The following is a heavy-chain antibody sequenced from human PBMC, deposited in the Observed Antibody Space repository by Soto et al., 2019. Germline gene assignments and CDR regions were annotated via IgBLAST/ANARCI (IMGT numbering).Heavy chain of an antibody. D-gene: IGHD6-13*01. CDR1: GFTFSSYG. Sequence: QVQLVESGGGVVQPGRSLRLSCAASGFTFSSYGMHWVRQAPGKGLEWVAVIWYDGSNKYYADSVKGRFTISRDNSKNTLYLQMNSLRAEDTAVYYCARELKKWQLVPGSGPFDYWGQGTLVTVSS. V-gene: IGHV3-33*01. J-gene: IGHJ4*02. CDR3: ARELKKWQLVPGSGPFDY. CDR2: IWYDGSNK.